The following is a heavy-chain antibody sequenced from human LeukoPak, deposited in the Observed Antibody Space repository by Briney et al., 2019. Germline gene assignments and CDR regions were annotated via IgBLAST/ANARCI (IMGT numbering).Heavy chain of an antibody. CDR3: ASGEAWLMGATEFDY. CDR2: IWYDGSNK. Sequence: PGRTVRLLCASSGFIFSSYGMHWVRQPRGKGREGVAVIWYDGSNKYYAGSVKGRFTISRDNSKNTLYLQMNSLRAEDTAVYYCASGEAWLMGATEFDYWGQGTLVTVSS. J-gene: IGHJ4*02. CDR1: GFIFSSYG. D-gene: IGHD1-26*01. V-gene: IGHV3-33*01.